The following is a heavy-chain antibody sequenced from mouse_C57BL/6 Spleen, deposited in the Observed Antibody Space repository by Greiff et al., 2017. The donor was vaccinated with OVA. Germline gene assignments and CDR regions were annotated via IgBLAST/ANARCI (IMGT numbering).Heavy chain of an antibody. CDR3: ARAEITTVVAPFDY. CDR1: GYAFSSYW. V-gene: IGHV1-80*01. Sequence: QVQLQQSGAELVKPGASVKISCKASGYAFSSYWMNWVKQRPGKGLEWIGQIYPGDGDPNYNGKFKGKATLTADKSSSTAYMQLSSLTSEDSAVYFCARAEITTVVAPFDYWGQGTTLTVSS. J-gene: IGHJ2*01. CDR2: IYPGDGDP. D-gene: IGHD1-1*01.